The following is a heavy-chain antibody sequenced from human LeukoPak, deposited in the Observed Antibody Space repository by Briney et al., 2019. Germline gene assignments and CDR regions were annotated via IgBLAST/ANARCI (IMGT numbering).Heavy chain of an antibody. CDR1: GFTVSSNY. CDR2: VYSGGST. D-gene: IGHD3-22*01. J-gene: IGHJ4*02. CDR3: AIHDSSGYLFDY. V-gene: IGHV3-66*02. Sequence: SGGSLRLSCADSGFTVSSNYMSWVRQAPGKGLEWVSVVYSGGSTYYADSVKGRFTISRDNSKNTLYLQMNSLRAEDTAVYYCAIHDSSGYLFDYWGQGTLVTVSS.